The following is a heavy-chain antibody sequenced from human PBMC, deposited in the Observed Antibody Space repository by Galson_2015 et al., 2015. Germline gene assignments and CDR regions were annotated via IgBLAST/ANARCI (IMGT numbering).Heavy chain of an antibody. D-gene: IGHD3-9*01. J-gene: IGHJ4*02. V-gene: IGHV3-53*01. CDR2: IYSGGST. Sequence: SLRLSCAASGFTVSTNYMTWVRQAPGKGLEWLSIIYSGGSTYYADSVKGRFAISRDNSKNTLDLQMNSLRAEDTAVYYCATVTKPLRYFDSWGQGTLVTVSS. CDR3: ATVTKPLRYFDS. CDR1: GFTVSTNY.